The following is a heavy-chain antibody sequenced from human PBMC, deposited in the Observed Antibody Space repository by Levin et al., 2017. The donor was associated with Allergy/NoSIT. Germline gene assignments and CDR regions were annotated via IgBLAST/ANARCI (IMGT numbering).Heavy chain of an antibody. CDR3: VKAAVVVLRYFDWLPEYFQH. J-gene: IGHJ1*01. V-gene: IGHV3-64D*06. D-gene: IGHD3-9*01. CDR1: GFTFSSYA. CDR2: ISSNGGST. Sequence: PGGSLRLSCSASGFTFSSYAMHWVRQAPGKGLEYVSAISSNGGSTYYADSVKGRFTISRDNSKNTLYLQMSSLRAEDTAVYYCVKAAVVVLRYFDWLPEYFQHWGQGTLVTVSS.